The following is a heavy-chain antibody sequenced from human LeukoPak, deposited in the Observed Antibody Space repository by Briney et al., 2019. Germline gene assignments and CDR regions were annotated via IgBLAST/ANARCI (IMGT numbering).Heavy chain of an antibody. CDR3: ARHVVTMVRGRPDY. J-gene: IGHJ4*02. V-gene: IGHV4-59*08. CDR2: IYYSGTT. Sequence: SETLSLTCTVSGASISSYYWSWIRQPPGKGLEWIGYIYYSGTTNYNPSLKSRVTISVDTSKNQFSLKLSSVTAADTAVYYCARHVVTMVRGRPDYWGQGTLVTVSS. D-gene: IGHD3-10*01. CDR1: GASISSYY.